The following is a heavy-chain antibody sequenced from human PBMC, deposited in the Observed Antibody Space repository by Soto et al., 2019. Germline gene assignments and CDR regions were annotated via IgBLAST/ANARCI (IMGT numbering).Heavy chain of an antibody. J-gene: IGHJ3*02. Sequence: DSVKDRFTISKDNSKGTLYLQMNYLRAEDTAVYYCVRDDDRDANGFDIWAQGTLVTVSS. D-gene: IGHD3-10*02. V-gene: IGHV3-30*07. CDR3: VRDDDRDANGFDI.